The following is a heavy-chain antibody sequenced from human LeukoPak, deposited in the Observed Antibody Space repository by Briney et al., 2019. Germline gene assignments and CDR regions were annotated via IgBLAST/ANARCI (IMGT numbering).Heavy chain of an antibody. CDR2: MYYRGTT. CDR1: GGSISSSSYY. Sequence: SETLALTCSVSGGSISSSSYYWGWIRQSPGKGLEWIGSMYYRGTTYENSSLKSRLTLSIDTLNNQFSLKLTSVTATDTAVYYCAREYSRSVVAGSRPDLWGQGLLVTVSS. J-gene: IGHJ4*02. D-gene: IGHD2-21*01. V-gene: IGHV4-39*02. CDR3: AREYSRSVVAGSRPDL.